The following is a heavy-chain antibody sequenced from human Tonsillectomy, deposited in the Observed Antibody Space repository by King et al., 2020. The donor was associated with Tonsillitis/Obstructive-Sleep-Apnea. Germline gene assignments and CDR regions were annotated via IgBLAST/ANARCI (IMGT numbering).Heavy chain of an antibody. CDR1: GGAISNFH. D-gene: IGHD3-3*01. CDR3: ARDSGVGRAYPFDY. CDR2: VYDGGST. Sequence: VQLQESGPGLVKASETLSLTCTVSGGAISNFHWSWIRQPPGKGLEWIGYVYDGGSTRYNPSLKSRATISVDTSKNHFSLKLNSLTAADTAVYYRARDSGVGRAYPFDYWGQGTLVTVSS. V-gene: IGHV4-59*01. J-gene: IGHJ4*02.